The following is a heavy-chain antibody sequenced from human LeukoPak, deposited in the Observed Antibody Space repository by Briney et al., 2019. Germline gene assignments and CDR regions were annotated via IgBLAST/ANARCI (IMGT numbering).Heavy chain of an antibody. J-gene: IGHJ4*02. D-gene: IGHD2-2*01. CDR2: ISGDGGST. V-gene: IGHV3-43*02. CDR3: AKGEGGFCSSTSCSTFFDY. CDR1: GFTFDDYA. Sequence: SGGSLRLSCAASGFTFDDYAMHWVRQAPGKGLEWVSLISGDGGSTYYADSVKGRFTMSRDNSKSTLYLEMNSLRAEDTAIYYCAKGEGGFCSSTSCSTFFDYWGQGTLVTVSS.